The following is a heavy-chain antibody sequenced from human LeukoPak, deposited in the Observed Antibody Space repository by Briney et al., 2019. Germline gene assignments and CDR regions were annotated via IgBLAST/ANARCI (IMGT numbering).Heavy chain of an antibody. CDR3: ARMDQLRFLEWFATGAFDI. CDR2: IWFDGSNK. CDR1: GFIFSNDA. D-gene: IGHD3-3*01. Sequence: GGSLRLSCAASGFIFSNDAMHWVRQAPGKGLEWVAFIWFDGSNKHYADSVKGRFTISRDNSKNTLYLQMNSLRAEDTAVYYCARMDQLRFLEWFATGAFDIWGQGTMVTVSS. J-gene: IGHJ3*02. V-gene: IGHV3-33*01.